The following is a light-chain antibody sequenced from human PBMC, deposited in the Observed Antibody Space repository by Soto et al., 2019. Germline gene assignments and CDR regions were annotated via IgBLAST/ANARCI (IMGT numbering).Light chain of an antibody. J-gene: IGKJ1*01. CDR1: QSVSSN. CDR2: GAS. Sequence: EIVMTQSPATLSVSPGERATLSCRASQSVSSNLAWYQQKTGQAPRLLMYGASTRATGIPDRFSGSGSGTEFTLTISRLQSEDFAVYYCQQHNNWPPWTFGQGTKVEIK. CDR3: QQHNNWPPWT. V-gene: IGKV3-15*01.